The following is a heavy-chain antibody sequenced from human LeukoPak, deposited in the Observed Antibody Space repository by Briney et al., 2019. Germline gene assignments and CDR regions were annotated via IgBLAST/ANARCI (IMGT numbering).Heavy chain of an antibody. Sequence: GGSLRLSCAASGFSFSTYWMSWVRQTPGKGLEWVANIKKDGSETYYVDSVKGRLTISRDNAKSSLYLQMNSLRAEDTAVYYCARVGSTCDHWGQGTLVTVSS. J-gene: IGHJ4*02. V-gene: IGHV3-7*05. CDR1: GFSFSTYW. CDR3: ARVGSTCDH. CDR2: IKKDGSET. D-gene: IGHD2-15*01.